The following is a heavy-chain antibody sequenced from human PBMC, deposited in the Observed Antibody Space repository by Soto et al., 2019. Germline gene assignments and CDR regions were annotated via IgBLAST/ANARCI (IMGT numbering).Heavy chain of an antibody. CDR1: GFTFSTYA. J-gene: IGHJ4*02. V-gene: IGHV3-23*01. Sequence: GGSLRLSCAASGFTFSTYAMAWVRQAPGKGLEWVSGVSASGLNTDYADPVKGRFYISRDNSKNTLYLQLNSLRAEDTAVYYCVKSWGYSTGWKLLDYWGQGALVTVSS. CDR3: VKSWGYSTGWKLLDY. D-gene: IGHD6-19*01. CDR2: VSASGLNT.